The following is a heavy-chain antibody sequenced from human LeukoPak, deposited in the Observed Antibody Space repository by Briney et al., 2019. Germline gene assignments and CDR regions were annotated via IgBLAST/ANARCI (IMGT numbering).Heavy chain of an antibody. D-gene: IGHD3-22*01. J-gene: IGHJ6*03. CDR2: VDHTGST. CDR3: ARGRVSSSTYYSTYYYYFYMDV. Sequence: SETLSLTCSVSDDSITMYYWTWIRQPPGKGLEWIGYVDHTGSTNFNPSLNGRVSISRDTSKNLFSLRLRSVTAADTAVYFCARGRVSSSTYYSTYYYYFYMDVWGKGTTVTVSS. CDR1: DDSITMYY. V-gene: IGHV4-59*01.